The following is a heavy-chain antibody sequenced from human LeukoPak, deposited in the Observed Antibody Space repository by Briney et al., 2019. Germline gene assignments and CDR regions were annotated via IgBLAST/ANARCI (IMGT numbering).Heavy chain of an antibody. J-gene: IGHJ5*02. CDR1: GFTFSNYA. Sequence: GGSLRLSCAASGFTFSNYAMSWVSRAPGKGLEWVSAISGGGGSTYYADSVKGRFTISRDNSKNTLYVQMNSLRAEDTAVYYCAKDWFPPANWFDPWGQGTLVTVSS. V-gene: IGHV3-23*01. CDR2: ISGGGGST. D-gene: IGHD3-10*01. CDR3: AKDWFPPANWFDP.